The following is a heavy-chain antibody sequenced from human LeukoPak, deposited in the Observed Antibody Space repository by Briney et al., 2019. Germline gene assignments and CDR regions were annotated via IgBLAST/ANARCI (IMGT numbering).Heavy chain of an antibody. CDR1: GGSFSGYQ. Sequence: SETLSLTCAVYGGSFSGYQWSWIRQPPGKGLEWIGEINHSGSTNYNPSLKSRANISVDTSKNQFSLKLSSVTAADTAVHYCARTSIYYDSSGYRSWGQGTLVTVSS. D-gene: IGHD3-22*01. V-gene: IGHV4-34*01. J-gene: IGHJ5*02. CDR2: INHSGST. CDR3: ARTSIYYDSSGYRS.